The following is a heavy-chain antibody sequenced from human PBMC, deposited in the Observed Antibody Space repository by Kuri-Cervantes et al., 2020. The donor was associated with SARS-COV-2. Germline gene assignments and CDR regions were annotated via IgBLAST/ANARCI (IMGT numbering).Heavy chain of an antibody. CDR1: GGSISSGSYY. V-gene: IGHV4-61*09. Sequence: SETLSLTCTVSGGSISSGSYYWSWIRQPAGKGLEWIGYIYTSGSTNYNPSLKSRVTISLDTSKNHVSLRLTSVTAADTAVYYCARDDPWSPTKFDYWGQGTLVTVSS. CDR3: ARDDPWSPTKFDY. J-gene: IGHJ4*02. D-gene: IGHD3-3*01. CDR2: IYTSGST.